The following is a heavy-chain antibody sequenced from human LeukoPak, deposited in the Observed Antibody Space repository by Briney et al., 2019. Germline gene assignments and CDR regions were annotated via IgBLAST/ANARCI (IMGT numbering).Heavy chain of an antibody. CDR1: GGSISSGSYY. J-gene: IGHJ5*02. CDR3: ARARITIFGVAFFDP. Sequence: SETLSLTXTVSGGSISSGSYYWSWIRQPAGEGLEWIGRIYTSGSTNYNPSLKSRVTISVDTSKNQFSLKLSSVTAADTAVYYCARARITIFGVAFFDPWGQGTLVTVSS. CDR2: IYTSGST. D-gene: IGHD3-3*01. V-gene: IGHV4-61*02.